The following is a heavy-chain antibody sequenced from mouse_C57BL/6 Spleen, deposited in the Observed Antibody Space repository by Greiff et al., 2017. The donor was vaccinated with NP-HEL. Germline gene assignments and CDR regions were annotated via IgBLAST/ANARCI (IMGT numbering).Heavy chain of an antibody. CDR2: LYPGDGDT. Sequence: QVQLQQSGPELVKPGASVKISCKASGYAFSSSWMNWVKQRPGKGLEWIGRLYPGDGDTNYNGKFKGKATLTADKSSSTAYMQLSSLTSEDSAVYFCARSGDSDYGGQGTTLTVSS. CDR3: ARSGDSDY. CDR1: GYAFSSSW. D-gene: IGHD3-1*01. J-gene: IGHJ2*01. V-gene: IGHV1-82*01.